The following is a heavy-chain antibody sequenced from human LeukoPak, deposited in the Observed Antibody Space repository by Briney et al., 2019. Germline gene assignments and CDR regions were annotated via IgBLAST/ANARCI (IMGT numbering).Heavy chain of an antibody. CDR3: AKDRKSRDLDSLDI. V-gene: IGHV3-21*04. Sequence: PGGSLRLSCAASGFTFSSYSMNWVRQAPGKGLEWVSSISSSSSYIYYADSVKGRFTISRDNAKNSLYLQMNSLRTEDTALYYCAKDRKSRDLDSLDIWGQGTMVTVSS. CDR2: ISSSSSYI. CDR1: GFTFSSYS. D-gene: IGHD5-24*01. J-gene: IGHJ3*02.